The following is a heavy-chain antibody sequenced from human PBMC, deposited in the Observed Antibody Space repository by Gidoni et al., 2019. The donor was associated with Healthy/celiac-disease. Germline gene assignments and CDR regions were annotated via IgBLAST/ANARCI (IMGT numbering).Heavy chain of an antibody. Sequence: QVQLQESGPGLVKPSGTLSLTCAVSGWPISSSNWGRWVRQPPGKGLEWIGEIYHSGSTNYNPSLKSRVTISVDKSKNQFSLKLSSVTAADTAVYYCARVSRGVGAFDIWGQGTMVTVSS. J-gene: IGHJ3*02. CDR3: ARVSRGVGAFDI. D-gene: IGHD2-8*01. CDR1: GWPISSSNW. CDR2: IYHSGST. V-gene: IGHV4-4*02.